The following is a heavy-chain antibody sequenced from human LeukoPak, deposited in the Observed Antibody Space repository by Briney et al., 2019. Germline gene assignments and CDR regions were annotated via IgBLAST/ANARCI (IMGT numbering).Heavy chain of an antibody. J-gene: IGHJ4*02. CDR1: GYTFTSYY. V-gene: IGHV1-8*03. D-gene: IGHD3-10*01. CDR3: ARGQFFGELLYLRY. CDR2: MNPNSGNT. Sequence: ASVKVSCKASGYTFTSYYMHWVRQAPGQGLEWMGWMNPNSGNTGYAQKFQGRVTITRNTSISTAYMELSSLRSEDTAVYYCARGQFFGELLYLRYWGQGTLVTVSS.